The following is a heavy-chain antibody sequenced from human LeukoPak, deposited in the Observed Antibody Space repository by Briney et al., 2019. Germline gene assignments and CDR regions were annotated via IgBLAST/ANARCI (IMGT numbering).Heavy chain of an antibody. CDR2: INWNGGST. CDR3: ARGAYCSSTSCSSFDY. D-gene: IGHD2-2*01. J-gene: IGHJ4*02. Sequence: PGGSLRLSCAASGFTFDDYGMSWVRQAPGMGLEWVSGINWNGGSTGYADSVKGRFTISRDNAKNSLYLQMNSLRAEDTALYYCARGAYCSSTSCSSFDYWGQGTLVTVSS. CDR1: GFTFDDYG. V-gene: IGHV3-20*04.